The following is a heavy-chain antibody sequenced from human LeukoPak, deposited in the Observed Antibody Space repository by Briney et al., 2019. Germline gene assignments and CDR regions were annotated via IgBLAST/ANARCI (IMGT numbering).Heavy chain of an antibody. D-gene: IGHD3-10*01. CDR2: FDPEDGET. CDR3: ARVGRGVIQHAFDI. Sequence: ASVKVSCKVSGYTLTELSMHWVRQAPGKGLEWMGGFDPEDGETIYAQKFQGRVTMTEDTSTDTAYMELSSLRSEDTAVYYCARVGRGVIQHAFDIWGQGTMVTVSS. CDR1: GYTLTELS. J-gene: IGHJ3*02. V-gene: IGHV1-24*01.